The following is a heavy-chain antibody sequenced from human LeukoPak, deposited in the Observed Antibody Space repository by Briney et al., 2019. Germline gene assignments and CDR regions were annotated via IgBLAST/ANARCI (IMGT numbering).Heavy chain of an antibody. Sequence: GGSLRLSCAASGFTFSSYAMHWVRQAPGKGLEWVAVISYDGSNKYYADSVKGRFTISRDNVKNSLYLQMNSLRAEDTAVYYCARDRSAGDWGQGTLVTVSS. CDR2: ISYDGSNK. J-gene: IGHJ4*02. V-gene: IGHV3-30*04. D-gene: IGHD7-27*01. CDR1: GFTFSSYA. CDR3: ARDRSAGD.